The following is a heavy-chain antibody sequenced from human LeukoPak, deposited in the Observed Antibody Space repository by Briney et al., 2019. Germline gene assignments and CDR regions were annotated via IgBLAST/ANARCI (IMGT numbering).Heavy chain of an antibody. Sequence: SETLSLTCAVSGYSISSGYYWGWIRQPPGKGLEWIGSIYHSGSTYYNPSLKSRVTISVDTSKNQFSLKLGSVTTADTAVYYCARETGTTRFDYWGQGTLVTVSS. CDR2: IYHSGST. V-gene: IGHV4-38-2*02. J-gene: IGHJ4*02. CDR3: ARETGTTRFDY. CDR1: GYSISSGYY. D-gene: IGHD1-1*01.